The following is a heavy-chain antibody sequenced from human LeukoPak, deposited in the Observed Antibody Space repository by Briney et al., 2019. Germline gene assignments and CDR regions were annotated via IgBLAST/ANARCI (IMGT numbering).Heavy chain of an antibody. V-gene: IGHV4-38-2*02. CDR3: ARDSCSSTSCYFHPESWFDP. CDR1: GYSISSGYY. J-gene: IGHJ5*02. CDR2: IYHSGST. Sequence: SETLSLTCAVSGYSISSGYYWGWIRQPPGKGLEWIGSIYHSGSTYYNPPLKSRVTISVDTSKNQFSLKLSSVTAADTAVYYCARDSCSSTSCYFHPESWFDPWGQGTLVTVSS. D-gene: IGHD2-2*01.